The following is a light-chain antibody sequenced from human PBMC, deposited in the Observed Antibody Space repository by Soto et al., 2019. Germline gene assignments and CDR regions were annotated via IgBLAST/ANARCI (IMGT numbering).Light chain of an antibody. J-gene: IGKJ1*01. CDR1: QSVSSNF. CDR2: GAS. Sequence: EIVLTQSPGTLSLSPGERATLSCRASQSVSSNFLAWYQQKPGQAPRLLISGASNRATGIPDRFSGSGSGTDFTLTISRLEPEDFAVYYCQQYGSSPRTFGQGTKVEI. V-gene: IGKV3-20*01. CDR3: QQYGSSPRT.